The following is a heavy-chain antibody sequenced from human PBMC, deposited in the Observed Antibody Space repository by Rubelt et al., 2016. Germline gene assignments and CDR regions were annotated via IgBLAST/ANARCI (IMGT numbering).Heavy chain of an antibody. CDR2: IYDSGST. CDR3: VTNRYSSGWYSY. D-gene: IGHD6-19*01. CDR1: GGSISSSSYY. J-gene: IGHJ4*02. Sequence: QLQLQESGPGLVKPSETLSLTCTVSGGSISSSSYYWGWIRQPPGKGLEWIGSIYDSGSTYYNPSLKSRITISVDTSKNQFSLKLSAVTAADTAGYYCVTNRYSSGWYSYWGQGTLVTVSS. V-gene: IGHV4-39*01.